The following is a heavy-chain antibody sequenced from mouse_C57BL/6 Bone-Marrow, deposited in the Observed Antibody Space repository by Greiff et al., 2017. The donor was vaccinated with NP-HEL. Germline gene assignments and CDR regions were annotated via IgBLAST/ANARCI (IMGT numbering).Heavy chain of an antibody. V-gene: IGHV1-80*01. CDR1: SYAFSSYW. D-gene: IGHD1-1*01. Sequence: VQGVESGAELVKPGASVKISCKASSYAFSSYWMNWVKQRPGKGLEWIGQIYPGDGDTNYNGKFKGKATLTADKSSSTAYMQLSSLTSEDSAVYFCAITTVVATGAMDYWGQGTSVTVSS. J-gene: IGHJ4*01. CDR3: AITTVVATGAMDY. CDR2: IYPGDGDT.